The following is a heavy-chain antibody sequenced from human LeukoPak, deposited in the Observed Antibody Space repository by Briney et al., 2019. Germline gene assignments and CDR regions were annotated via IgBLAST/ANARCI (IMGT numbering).Heavy chain of an antibody. CDR1: GFTFSSYG. V-gene: IGHV3-30*02. CDR2: IWYDGNDK. D-gene: IGHD3-10*01. Sequence: PGGSLRLSCAASGFTFSSYGMHWVRQAPGKGLEWVAFIWYDGNDKYYADSVKGRFTISRDSSKNTLYLQMNSLRAEDTAVYYCAKDPLQYGSGSYYSDYWGQGTLVTVSS. CDR3: AKDPLQYGSGSYYSDY. J-gene: IGHJ4*02.